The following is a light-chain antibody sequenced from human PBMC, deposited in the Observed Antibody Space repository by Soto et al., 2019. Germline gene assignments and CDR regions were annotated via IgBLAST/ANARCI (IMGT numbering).Light chain of an antibody. Sequence: EIVLTQSPATLSLSPGERVTLSCRASQSLSNFLAWYQQKPGQAPRLLIYDASERATGIPARFSGSGSGTDFTLTISSLEPEDFAVYYCQQRSNWPLTFGGGTKVEI. CDR2: DAS. CDR3: QQRSNWPLT. J-gene: IGKJ4*01. V-gene: IGKV3-11*01. CDR1: QSLSNF.